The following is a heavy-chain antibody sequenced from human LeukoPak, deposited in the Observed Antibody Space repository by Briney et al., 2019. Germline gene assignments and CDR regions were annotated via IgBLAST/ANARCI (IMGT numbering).Heavy chain of an antibody. CDR1: GFTFSSYG. J-gene: IGHJ6*02. D-gene: IGHD3-10*01. V-gene: IGHV3-23*01. Sequence: GGSLRLSCAASGFTFSSYGMSWVRQAPGKGLEWVSSMSDSGGSTYYAESVKGRFTISRDNSKNTLYLQMSSLRAEDTAVYYCARRRGMIRGVDYYCGMDVWGQGTTVTVSS. CDR2: MSDSGGST. CDR3: ARRRGMIRGVDYYCGMDV.